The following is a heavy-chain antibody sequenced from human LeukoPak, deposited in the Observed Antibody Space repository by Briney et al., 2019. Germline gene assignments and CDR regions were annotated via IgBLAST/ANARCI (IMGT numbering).Heavy chain of an antibody. CDR2: IRTRANNYAT. V-gene: IGHV3-73*01. CDR1: GFTFSNAW. J-gene: IGHJ4*02. CDR3: TSQGPNINDDFDF. D-gene: IGHD2-8*01. Sequence: PGGSLRLSCAASGFTFSNAWMSWVRQAPGKGLEWVGHIRTRANNYATAYAASVKGRFTISGDDSKNTADLQMNSLKTEDTAVYYCTSQGPNINDDFDFWGQGTLVTVSS.